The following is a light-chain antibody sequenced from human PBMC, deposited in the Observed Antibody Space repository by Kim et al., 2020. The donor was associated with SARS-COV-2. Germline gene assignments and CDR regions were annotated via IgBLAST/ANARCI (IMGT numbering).Light chain of an antibody. CDR2: RNN. J-gene: IGLJ3*02. V-gene: IGLV1-47*01. CDR3: AAWDDSLSGDWV. CDR1: SSNIGSNY. Sequence: RVTISCSGSSSNIGSNYVYWYQQLPGTAPKLLIYRNNQRPSGVPDRFSGSKSGTSASLAISGLRSEDEADYYCAAWDDSLSGDWVFGGGTKLTVL.